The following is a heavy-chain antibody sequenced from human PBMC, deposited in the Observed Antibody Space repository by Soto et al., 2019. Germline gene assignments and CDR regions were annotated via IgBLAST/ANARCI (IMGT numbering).Heavy chain of an antibody. CDR3: AREGYRTVAGFY. Sequence: EVQLVESGGGLVQPGGSLRLSCAASGFTFSSYWMHWVRQAPGKGLVWVSRINSDGSSTSYADSVKGRFTISRDHAKNTLYLQMNSLRAEDTAVYYCAREGYRTVAGFYWGQGTLVTVSS. CDR1: GFTFSSYW. J-gene: IGHJ4*02. D-gene: IGHD6-19*01. V-gene: IGHV3-74*01. CDR2: INSDGSST.